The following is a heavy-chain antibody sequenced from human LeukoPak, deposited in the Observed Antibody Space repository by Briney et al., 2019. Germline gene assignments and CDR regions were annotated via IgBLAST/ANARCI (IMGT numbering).Heavy chain of an antibody. J-gene: IGHJ5*02. CDR3: AKDRVTYYDFLREMDWFDP. CDR2: VRYDGSNK. D-gene: IGHD3-3*01. V-gene: IGHV3-30*02. CDR1: GFTFSSYG. Sequence: PGGSLGLSCAASGFTFSSYGMHWVRQAPGKGLEWVAFVRYDGSNKYYADSVKGRFTISRDNSKNTLYLQMNSLRAEDTAVYYCAKDRVTYYDFLREMDWFDPWGQGTLVTASS.